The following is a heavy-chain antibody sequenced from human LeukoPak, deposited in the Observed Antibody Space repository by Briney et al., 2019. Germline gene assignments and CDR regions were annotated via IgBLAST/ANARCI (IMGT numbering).Heavy chain of an antibody. Sequence: PSQTLSLTCTVSGGSISSGDYYWSWIRQPPGKGLEWIGYIYYSGSTYYNPSLKSRVTISVDTSKNQFSLKLSSVTAADTAVYYCAREGTESSSWGFDYWGQGTLVTVSS. V-gene: IGHV4-30-4*01. CDR2: IYYSGST. D-gene: IGHD6-6*01. CDR3: AREGTESSSWGFDY. CDR1: GGSISSGDYY. J-gene: IGHJ4*02.